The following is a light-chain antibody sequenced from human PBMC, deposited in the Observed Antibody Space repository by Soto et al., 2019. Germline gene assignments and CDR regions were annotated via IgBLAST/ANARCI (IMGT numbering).Light chain of an antibody. Sequence: EIVLTQSPGTLSLSPGERATLSCRASQSVSSSYLAWYQQKPGQSPRLLIFGASSRATGTPDRFSGSGSGTDFTLTISRLEPEDFALYYCQQYYTSPRTFGQGTNVEIK. J-gene: IGKJ1*01. CDR2: GAS. V-gene: IGKV3-20*01. CDR3: QQYYTSPRT. CDR1: QSVSSSY.